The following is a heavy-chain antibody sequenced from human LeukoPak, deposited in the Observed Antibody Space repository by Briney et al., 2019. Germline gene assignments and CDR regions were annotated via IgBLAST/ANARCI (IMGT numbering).Heavy chain of an antibody. CDR1: GDSLRDYY. CDR2: IYYDAHT. J-gene: IGHJ5*01. D-gene: IGHD3-10*01. CDR3: ARGRFGSPPGCFDS. Sequence: SETLSLTCTVPGDSLRDYYWNWIRRTPAKGLEWIGYIYYDAHTTSNPSLKSRVPLSVDTSRNQFSLNLTSVTAADSAVYFCARGRFGSPPGCFDSWGQGTLVTVSP. V-gene: IGHV4-59*01.